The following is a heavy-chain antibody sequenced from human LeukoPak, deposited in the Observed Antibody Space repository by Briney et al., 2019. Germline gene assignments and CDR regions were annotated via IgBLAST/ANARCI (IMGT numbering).Heavy chain of an antibody. J-gene: IGHJ6*03. V-gene: IGHV4-59*01. CDR1: GGSISCYY. CDR2: IYYSGST. D-gene: IGHD3-3*01. CDR3: ARDSREYYDFWSGYQPNYYMDV. Sequence: SETLSLTCTVSGGSISCYYWSWIRQPPGKGLEWIGYIYYSGSTNYNPSLKSRVTISVDTSKNQFSLKLSSVTAADTAVYYCARDSREYYDFWSGYQPNYYMDVWGKGTTVTVSS.